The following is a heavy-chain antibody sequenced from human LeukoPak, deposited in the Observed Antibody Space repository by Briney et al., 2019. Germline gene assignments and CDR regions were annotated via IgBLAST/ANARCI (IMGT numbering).Heavy chain of an antibody. CDR1: GFTFSSYD. D-gene: IGHD3-10*01. CDR2: IWYDGSNK. CDR3: AREGYYGSGSSQPLDY. J-gene: IGHJ4*02. Sequence: PGGSLRLSCAASGFTFSSYDMHWVRQAPGKGLEWVAVIWYDGSNKYYADSVKGRFTISRDNSKNTLYLQMNSLRAEDTAVYYCAREGYYGSGSSQPLDYWGQGTLVAVSS. V-gene: IGHV3-33*01.